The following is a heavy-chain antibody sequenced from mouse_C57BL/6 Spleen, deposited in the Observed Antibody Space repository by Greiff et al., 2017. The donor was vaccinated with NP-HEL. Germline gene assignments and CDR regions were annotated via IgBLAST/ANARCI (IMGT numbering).Heavy chain of an antibody. CDR1: GFNIKDDY. V-gene: IGHV14-4*01. CDR2: IDPENGDT. CDR3: TTASPYYYAMDD. Sequence: EVQLQQSGAELVRPGASVKLSCTASGFNIKDDYMHWVKQRPEQGLEWIGWIDPENGDTEYASKFQGKATITADTSSNTAYLQLSSLTSEDTAVYYCTTASPYYYAMDDWGQGTSVTVSS. J-gene: IGHJ4*01.